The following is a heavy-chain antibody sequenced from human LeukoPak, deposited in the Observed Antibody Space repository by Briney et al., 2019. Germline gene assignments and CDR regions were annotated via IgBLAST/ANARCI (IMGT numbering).Heavy chain of an antibody. Sequence: SETLSLTCTVSGGSISSGYYWGWIRQPPGKGLEWLGSIYHSGSTYYNPSLKSRVTISVDTSKNQFSLKLSSVTAADTAVYYCAKWSGYYFDYWGQGTLVTVSS. CDR3: AKWSGYYFDY. V-gene: IGHV4-38-2*02. J-gene: IGHJ4*02. CDR1: GGSISSGYY. CDR2: IYHSGST. D-gene: IGHD3-3*01.